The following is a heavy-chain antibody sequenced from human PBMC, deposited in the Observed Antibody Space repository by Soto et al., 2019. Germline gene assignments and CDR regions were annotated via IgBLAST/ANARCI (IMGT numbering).Heavy chain of an antibody. CDR1: GFTFSSYG. CDR2: ISGGGDFT. Sequence: GGSLRLSCAASGFTFSSYGMSWVRQAPGKGLQWVSAISGGGDFTYHVDPVKGRFTISRDNSKNTLFLQINSLRSEDTAKYYCAKQGAAAANSPFENWGQGTPVTVSS. CDR3: AKQGAAAANSPFEN. J-gene: IGHJ4*02. V-gene: IGHV3-23*01. D-gene: IGHD6-13*01.